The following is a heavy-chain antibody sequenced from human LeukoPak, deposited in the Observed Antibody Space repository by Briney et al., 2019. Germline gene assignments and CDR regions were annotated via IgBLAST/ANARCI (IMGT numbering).Heavy chain of an antibody. D-gene: IGHD3-10*01. CDR2: ISAYNGNT. CDR1: GYTFTSYG. V-gene: IGHV1-18*01. Sequence: ASVKVSCKASGYTFTSYGISWVRQAPGQGLEWMGWISAYNGNTNYAQKLQGRVTMTTDTSTSTAYMELRSLRSDDTAVYYCATWGMVRGVVSAFDTWGQGTMVTVSS. J-gene: IGHJ3*02. CDR3: ATWGMVRGVVSAFDT.